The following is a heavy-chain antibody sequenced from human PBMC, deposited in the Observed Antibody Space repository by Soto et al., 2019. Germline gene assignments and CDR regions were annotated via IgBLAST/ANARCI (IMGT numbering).Heavy chain of an antibody. CDR1: GGSFSGYY. Sequence: PSETLSLTCAVYGGSFSGYYWSWIRQPPGKGLEWIGEINHSGSTHYNPSLKSRVTISVDTSKNQFSLKLSSVTAADTAVYYCARGAFMAAAVLSWFDPWGQGTLVTVSS. CDR3: ARGAFMAAAVLSWFDP. J-gene: IGHJ5*02. CDR2: INHSGST. V-gene: IGHV4-34*01. D-gene: IGHD6-13*01.